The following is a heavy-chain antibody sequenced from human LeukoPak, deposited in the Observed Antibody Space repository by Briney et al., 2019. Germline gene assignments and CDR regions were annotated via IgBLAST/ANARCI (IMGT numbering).Heavy chain of an antibody. V-gene: IGHV3-21*01. D-gene: IGHD6-13*01. CDR1: GFIFSSYS. CDR3: ARERIAAADYYFDY. Sequence: PGGSLTLSCVASGFIFSSYSMIRVRQAPGPGLESVSSFNSSSCYIYYVESVTHRFTIPRDNAKDALYLQMNSLRAEDTAVYYCARERIAAADYYFDYWGQGTLVTVSS. CDR2: FNSSSCYI. J-gene: IGHJ4*02.